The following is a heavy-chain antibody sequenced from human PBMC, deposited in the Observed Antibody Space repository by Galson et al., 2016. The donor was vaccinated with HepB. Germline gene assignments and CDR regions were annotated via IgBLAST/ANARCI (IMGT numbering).Heavy chain of an antibody. CDR1: GFTFSSYA. CDR2: ISYDGTKK. V-gene: IGHV3-30-3*01. CDR3: ARGGSMQDSSSYYPYFYYAMDV. Sequence: SLRLSCAASGFTFSSYAMHWVRQAPGQGLEWVAVISYDGTKKYYAESVKGRFTISRDNSKNTLYLQMNSLRPEDTAVYYCARGGSMQDSSSYYPYFYYAMDVWGQGTTVTVSS. D-gene: IGHD3-22*01. J-gene: IGHJ6*02.